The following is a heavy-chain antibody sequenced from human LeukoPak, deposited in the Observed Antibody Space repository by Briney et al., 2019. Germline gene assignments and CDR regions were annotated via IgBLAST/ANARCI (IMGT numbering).Heavy chain of an antibody. V-gene: IGHV1-69*13. CDR3: ARNPQNYDILTGYYWNWFDP. Sequence: ASVKVSCKASGGTFSSYAISWVRQAPGRGLEWMGGIIPIFGTANYAQKFQGRVTITADESTSTAYMELSSLRSEDTAVYYCARNPQNYDILTGYYWNWFDPWGQGTLVTVSS. CDR1: GGTFSSYA. CDR2: IIPIFGTA. D-gene: IGHD3-9*01. J-gene: IGHJ5*02.